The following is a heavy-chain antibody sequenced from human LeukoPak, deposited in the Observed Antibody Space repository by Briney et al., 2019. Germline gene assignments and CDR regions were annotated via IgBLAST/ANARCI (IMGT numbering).Heavy chain of an antibody. CDR2: MRYDGSNE. J-gene: IGHJ6*03. CDR1: GFSFSTYA. CDR3: AKDLYYYYMDV. V-gene: IGHV3-30*02. Sequence: GGSLRPSCAASGFSFSTYAMHWVRQAPGKGLEWVAFMRYDGSNEYYADSVKGRFTISRDNSKNTLYLQMNRLRAEDTAVYYCAKDLYYYYMDVWGKGTTVTVSS.